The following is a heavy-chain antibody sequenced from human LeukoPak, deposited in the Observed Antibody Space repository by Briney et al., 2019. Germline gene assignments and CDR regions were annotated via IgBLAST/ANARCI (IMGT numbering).Heavy chain of an antibody. J-gene: IGHJ4*02. V-gene: IGHV3-30*18. Sequence: GRSLRLSCSASGFTFSRYGMHCVRQAPGKGREWVAGISYDGSNKYYADSLKGRFTISRDNSKNTVYLQMNSLRAEETAVYYCAKVFKDMVCPTHYFDYWGQGTPVTVSS. CDR1: GFTFSRYG. CDR3: AKVFKDMVCPTHYFDY. D-gene: IGHD3-10*01. CDR2: ISYDGSNK.